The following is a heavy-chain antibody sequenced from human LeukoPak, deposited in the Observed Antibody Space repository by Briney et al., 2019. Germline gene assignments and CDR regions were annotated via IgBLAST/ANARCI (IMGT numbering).Heavy chain of an antibody. V-gene: IGHV3-7*01. Sequence: GGSLRLSCAASGFTLSSYWMSWVRQAPGKGLEWVANIKQDGSEKYYVDSVKGRFTISRDNAKNSLYLQMNSLRAEDTAVYYCARDLPTTGLFDYWGQGTLVTVSS. D-gene: IGHD4-11*01. CDR1: GFTLSSYW. CDR2: IKQDGSEK. J-gene: IGHJ4*02. CDR3: ARDLPTTGLFDY.